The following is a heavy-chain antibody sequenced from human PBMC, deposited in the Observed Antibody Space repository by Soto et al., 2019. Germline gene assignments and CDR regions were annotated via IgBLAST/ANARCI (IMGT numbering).Heavy chain of an antibody. V-gene: IGHV4-59*01. CDR1: GGSIRSYY. CDR2: IYYSGST. CDR3: ARGIAAAGTGDYYYYYGMDV. Sequence: SETLSLTCTVSGGSIRSYYWSWIRQPPGKGLEWIGYIYYSGSTNYNPSLKSRVTISVDTSKNQFSLKLSSVTAADTAVYYCARGIAAAGTGDYYYYYGMDVWGQGTTVTVSS. J-gene: IGHJ6*02. D-gene: IGHD6-13*01.